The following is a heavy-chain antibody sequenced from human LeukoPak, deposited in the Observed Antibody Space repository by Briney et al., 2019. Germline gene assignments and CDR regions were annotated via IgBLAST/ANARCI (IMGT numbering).Heavy chain of an antibody. V-gene: IGHV3-7*01. J-gene: IGHJ3*02. Sequence: GGSLRLSCAASGFTFSSYWMSWVRQAPGKGLEWVANIKQDGSEKYYVDSVKGRFTISRDNAKNSLYLQMNSLRAEDTAVYYCARDGSIQLWSDDAFDIWGQGTMVTVSS. D-gene: IGHD5-18*01. CDR3: ARDGSIQLWSDDAFDI. CDR2: IKQDGSEK. CDR1: GFTFSSYW.